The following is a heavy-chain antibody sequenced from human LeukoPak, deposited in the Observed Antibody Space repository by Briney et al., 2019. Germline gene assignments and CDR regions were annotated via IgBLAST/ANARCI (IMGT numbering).Heavy chain of an antibody. Sequence: PSETLSLTCAVSNGPISSSSYYWGWIRQPPGKGLEWIGSIYYSGSTYYNPSLKSRVTISVDMSKNQFSLKLTSVTAADTAVYYCAKSEDYYYYYMDVWGKRTTVTVS. CDR2: IYYSGST. CDR3: AKSEDYYYYYMDV. V-gene: IGHV4-39*07. CDR1: NGPISSSSYY. J-gene: IGHJ6*03.